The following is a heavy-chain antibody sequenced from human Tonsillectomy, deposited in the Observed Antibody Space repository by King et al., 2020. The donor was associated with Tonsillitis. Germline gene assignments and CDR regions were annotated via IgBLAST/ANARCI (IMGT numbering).Heavy chain of an antibody. D-gene: IGHD3-3*01. CDR1: GGSISSYY. Sequence: QLQESGPGLVKPLETLSLTCTVSGGSISSYYWSWIRQPPGKGLEWIGYIHYSGSTGYSPSLKSRVSISVDTSKNQFSLRLSSVTAADTAVYYCASYYFSSGNNYFDSWGQGILVAVSS. V-gene: IGHV4-59*01. J-gene: IGHJ4*02. CDR2: IHYSGST. CDR3: ASYYFSSGNNYFDS.